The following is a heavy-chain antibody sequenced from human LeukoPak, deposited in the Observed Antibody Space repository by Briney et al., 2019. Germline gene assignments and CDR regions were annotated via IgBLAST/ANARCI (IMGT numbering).Heavy chain of an antibody. CDR2: ISGSGGST. D-gene: IGHD6-19*01. J-gene: IGHJ4*02. CDR3: AKPIYSIGLNFVY. CDR1: GFTFGTYP. Sequence: PGGSLRLSCAASGFTFGTYPMTWVRQAPGKGLEWVSTISGSGGSTYYADSVKGRFTISRDNSKNTLYLQMNSLRAEDTALYYCAKPIYSIGLNFVYWGQGTVVTVSS. V-gene: IGHV3-23*01.